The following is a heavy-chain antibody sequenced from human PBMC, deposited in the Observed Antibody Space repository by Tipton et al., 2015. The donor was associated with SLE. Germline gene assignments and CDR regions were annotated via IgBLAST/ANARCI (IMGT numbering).Heavy chain of an antibody. CDR1: GYSFTNYW. CDR3: ARSRYTYGYGFDY. CDR2: IYPGDSDT. D-gene: IGHD5-18*01. V-gene: IGHV5-51*01. J-gene: IGHJ4*01. Sequence: QLVQSGAEVKKPGESLKISCEGSGYSFTNYWIGWVRQMPGKGLDWMGIIYPGDSDTRYSPSFQGQVTISADKSISTVYLQWSSLKASDTAMYYCARSRYTYGYGFDYWGQGTLVTVAS.